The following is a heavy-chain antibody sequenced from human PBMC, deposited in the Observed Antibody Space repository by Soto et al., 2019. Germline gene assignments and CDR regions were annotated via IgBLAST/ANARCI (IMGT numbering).Heavy chain of an antibody. CDR2: ISGSGGST. D-gene: IGHD3-10*01. CDR1: GFTFSSYA. J-gene: IGHJ3*02. CDR3: ASERTYYYGSGSHGAFDI. Sequence: GGFLRLSCAASGFTFSSYAMSWVRQAPGKGLEWVSAISGSGGSTYYADSVKGRFTISRDNSKNTLYLQMNSLRAEDTAVYYCASERTYYYGSGSHGAFDIWGQGTMVTVSS. V-gene: IGHV3-23*01.